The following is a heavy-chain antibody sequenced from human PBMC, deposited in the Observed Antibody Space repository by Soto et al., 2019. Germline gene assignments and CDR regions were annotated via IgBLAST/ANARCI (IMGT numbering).Heavy chain of an antibody. J-gene: IGHJ4*02. CDR1: GFTFSSYS. D-gene: IGHD5-18*01. V-gene: IGHV3-7*01. CDR3: ARGRNGYDY. CDR2: IQEDGSEK. Sequence: EVQLVESGGGWVQPGGSLRLSCAASGFTFSSYSMTWVRQAPGKGLEWVANIQEDGSEKYYVDSVKGRFTISRDNAKNSLYLQMNSLRAEDTAVYYCARGRNGYDYWGQGTLVTVSS.